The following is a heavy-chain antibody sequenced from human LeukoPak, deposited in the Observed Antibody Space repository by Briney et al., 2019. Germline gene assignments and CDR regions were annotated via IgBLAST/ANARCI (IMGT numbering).Heavy chain of an antibody. D-gene: IGHD3-16*01. CDR2: VQRDGSYK. CDR3: ANIPNLFGPDY. J-gene: IGHJ4*02. Sequence: PGGSLRLSCAASGFSFSSYGMHWVRQAPGKGLEWVAFVQRDGSYKKYADSVKGRFTISRDNSKNTLYLQMNSLRVEDTAVYYCANIPNLFGPDYWGRGSLVTVSS. V-gene: IGHV3-30*02. CDR1: GFSFSSYG.